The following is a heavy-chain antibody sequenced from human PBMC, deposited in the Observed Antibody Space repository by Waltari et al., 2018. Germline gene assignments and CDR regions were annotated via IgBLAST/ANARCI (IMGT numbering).Heavy chain of an antibody. V-gene: IGHV3-23*01. CDR3: AKPFYNWDDPLDS. CDR1: GSTLTNSA. CDR2: ITVNEAT. Sequence: VQLLESGGGLVQQGGSLRLSLGVLGSTLTNSAINWVSRAPGTGLQWVAAITVNEATDHTDSVKCRFTISRDTSKDTVFLQMNSLRAEDTALYYCAKPFYNWDDPLDSWGQGTLVTVSS. D-gene: IGHD1-20*01. J-gene: IGHJ4*02.